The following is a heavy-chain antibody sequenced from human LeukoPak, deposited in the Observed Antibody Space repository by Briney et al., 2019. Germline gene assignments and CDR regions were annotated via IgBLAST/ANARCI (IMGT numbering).Heavy chain of an antibody. Sequence: SETLSLTCTVSGDSISSGTYYWNWIRQPAGKGLEWIGRIYTSGSTIYNPSLKSRVTISVDTSKNQVSLKLSSVTAADTAVYYCATSRFSGGLGRFDPWGQGTLVTVSS. V-gene: IGHV4-61*02. CDR3: ATSRFSGGLGRFDP. D-gene: IGHD3-10*01. J-gene: IGHJ5*02. CDR2: IYTSGST. CDR1: GDSISSGTYY.